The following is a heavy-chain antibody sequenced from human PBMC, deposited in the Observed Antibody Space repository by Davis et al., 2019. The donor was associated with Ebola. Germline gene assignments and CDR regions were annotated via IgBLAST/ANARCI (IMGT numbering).Heavy chain of an antibody. J-gene: IGHJ3*02. Sequence: GESLKISCAASGFTFSSYAMSWVRQAPGKGLEWVSSISSSSSYIYYADSVKGRFTISRDNAKNSLYLQMNSLRAEDTAVYYCARDFRWQQLVLNAFDIWGQGTMVTVSS. CDR3: ARDFRWQQLVLNAFDI. D-gene: IGHD6-13*01. CDR1: GFTFSSYA. V-gene: IGHV3-21*01. CDR2: ISSSSSYI.